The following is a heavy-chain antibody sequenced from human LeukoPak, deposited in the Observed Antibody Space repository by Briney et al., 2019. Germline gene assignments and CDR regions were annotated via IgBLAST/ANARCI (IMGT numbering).Heavy chain of an antibody. CDR2: IYPGDSDT. CDR3: ARRMYYYGSGSYFPFDY. V-gene: IGHV5-51*01. Sequence: GESLKISCYGSGYSFTNYWIGWVRQMPGKGLEWMGIIYPGDSDTKYSPSFQGQVTISADKSISTAYLQWSSLKASDTAIYYCARRMYYYGSGSYFPFDYWGQGTLVTVSS. D-gene: IGHD3-10*01. CDR1: GYSFTNYW. J-gene: IGHJ4*02.